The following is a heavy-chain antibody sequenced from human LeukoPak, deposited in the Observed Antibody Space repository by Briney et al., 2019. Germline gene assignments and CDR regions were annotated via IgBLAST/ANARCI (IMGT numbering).Heavy chain of an antibody. J-gene: IGHJ3*02. CDR2: INGDASST. D-gene: IGHD1/OR15-1a*01. V-gene: IGHV3-74*01. CDR3: ARKAERLEQYDAFDI. CDR1: GFTFNTYW. Sequence: GGSLRLSCAGSGFTFNTYWMHWVRQAPGKGLVWVSRINGDASSTNYADSVKGRFTISRDNAKNTLYLQMDNLRAEDTAVYYCARKAERLEQYDAFDIWGQGTMVTVSS.